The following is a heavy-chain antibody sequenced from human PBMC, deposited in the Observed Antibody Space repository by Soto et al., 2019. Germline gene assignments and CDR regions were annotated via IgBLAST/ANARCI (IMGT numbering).Heavy chain of an antibody. J-gene: IGHJ6*02. CDR1: GYSFTTYG. V-gene: IGHV1-18*01. Sequence: QVQLVQSGGEVKKPGASVKVSCKTSGYSFTTYGISWVRQAPGQGLEWMGWISAYNGNTNYARKLQGRVTMTTDTSXXTAYMELRSLRSDDTAVYYCAREGPAPYYYYGMDVWGQGSTVTVSS. CDR2: ISAYNGNT. CDR3: AREGPAPYYYYGMDV.